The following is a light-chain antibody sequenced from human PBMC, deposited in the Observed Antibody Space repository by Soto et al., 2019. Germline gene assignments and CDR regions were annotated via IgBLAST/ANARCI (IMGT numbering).Light chain of an antibody. CDR1: QGISTY. J-gene: IGKJ4*01. CDR2: AAS. V-gene: IGKV1-12*01. CDR3: QQANSFPLT. Sequence: DIQMTQSPSSLSASVGDRVTLTCRASQGISTYLNWYQQRPGKAPKVLIYAASSLQSGVPSRFSGSGSGTDFTLNITNLQPEDFATYYCQQANSFPLTFGGGTKVDI.